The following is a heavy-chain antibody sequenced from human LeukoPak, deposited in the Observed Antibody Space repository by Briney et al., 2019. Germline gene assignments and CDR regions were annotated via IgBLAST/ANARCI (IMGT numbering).Heavy chain of an antibody. D-gene: IGHD6-19*01. Sequence: GRSLRLSCAASGFTFSSYGMHWVRQAPGKGLEWVAVISYDGSNKYYADSVKGRFTISRDNSKNTLYLQMNSLRAEDTAVYYCAKTVAGYYYGMDVWGQGTTVTVSS. J-gene: IGHJ6*02. CDR1: GFTFSSYG. V-gene: IGHV3-30*18. CDR2: ISYDGSNK. CDR3: AKTVAGYYYGMDV.